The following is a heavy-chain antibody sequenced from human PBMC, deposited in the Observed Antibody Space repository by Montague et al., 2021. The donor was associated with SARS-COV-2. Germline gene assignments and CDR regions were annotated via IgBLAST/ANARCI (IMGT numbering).Heavy chain of an antibody. CDR3: ARDLDSFYGMDV. J-gene: IGHJ6*02. Sequence: SETLSLTCTVSGGSISSSSYYWGWIRQPPGKGLEWIGSIYYSGSTYYXPSLRSRVTISVDASKNQFSLKLRSVTAADTAVYYCARDLDSFYGMDVWGQGTTVTVSS. CDR1: GGSISSSSYY. CDR2: IYYSGST. V-gene: IGHV4-39*07.